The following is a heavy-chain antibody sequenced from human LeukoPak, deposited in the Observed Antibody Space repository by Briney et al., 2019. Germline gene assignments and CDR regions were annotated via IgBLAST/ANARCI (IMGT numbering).Heavy chain of an antibody. Sequence: SETLSLTCTVSGGSISSYYWSWIRQPPGKGLEWIGYIYYGGSTNYNPSLKSRVTISVDTSKNQFSLKLSSVTAADTAVYYCARSQVGDLDYWGQGTLVTVSS. CDR1: GGSISSYY. CDR3: ARSQVGDLDY. CDR2: IYYGGST. D-gene: IGHD1-26*01. J-gene: IGHJ4*02. V-gene: IGHV4-59*01.